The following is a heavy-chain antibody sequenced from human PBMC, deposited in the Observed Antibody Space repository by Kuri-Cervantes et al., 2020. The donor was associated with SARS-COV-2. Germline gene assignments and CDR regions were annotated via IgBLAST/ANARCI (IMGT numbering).Heavy chain of an antibody. CDR3: ARGRSDSRRWWLPGI. D-gene: IGHD5-12*01. V-gene: IGHV4-59*12. J-gene: IGHJ4*02. CDR2: IYYSGST. Sequence: GSLRLSCTVSGGSISSYHWSWIRQPPGKGLEWIGYIYYSGSTNYNPSLKSRVTISVDTSKNQFSLKLSSVIAADTAVYYCARGRSDSRRWWLPGIWGQGTLVTVSS. CDR1: GGSISSYH.